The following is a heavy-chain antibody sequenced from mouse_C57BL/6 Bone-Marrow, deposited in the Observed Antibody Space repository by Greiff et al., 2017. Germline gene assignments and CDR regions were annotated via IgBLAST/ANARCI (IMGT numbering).Heavy chain of an antibody. V-gene: IGHV5-12*01. D-gene: IGHD2-2*01. J-gene: IGHJ4*01. Sequence: EVQRVESGGGLVQPGGSLKLSCAASGFTFSDYYMYWVRQTPEKRLEWVAYISNGGGSTYYPDTVKGRFTISRDNAKNTLYLQMSRLKSEDTAMYYCARNGYRDYYAMDYWGQGTSGTVSS. CDR2: ISNGGGST. CDR1: GFTFSDYY. CDR3: ARNGYRDYYAMDY.